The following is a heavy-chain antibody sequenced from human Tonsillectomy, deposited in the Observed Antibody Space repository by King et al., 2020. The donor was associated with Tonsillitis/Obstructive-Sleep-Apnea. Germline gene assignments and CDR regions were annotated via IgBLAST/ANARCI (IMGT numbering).Heavy chain of an antibody. CDR2: ISDNGAGT. CDR3: AGGPAGADYYYMDV. V-gene: IGHV3-23*04. CDR1: GFTFTSYA. D-gene: IGHD6-19*01. J-gene: IGHJ6*03. Sequence: VQLVESGGGSVQPGGSLRLSCAASGFTFTSYAMTWVRQAPGKGLEWVSSISDNGAGTHYADSVKGRFTISRDNSKNTLYLQMSSLRVDDTAVYYCAGGPAGADYYYMDVGGKGRTVTVTS.